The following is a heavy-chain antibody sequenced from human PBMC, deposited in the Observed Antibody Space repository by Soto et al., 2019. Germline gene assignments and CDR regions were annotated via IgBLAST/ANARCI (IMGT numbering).Heavy chain of an antibody. CDR1: GYYFTSFC. D-gene: IGHD2-21*01. Sequence: SLKISCERSGYYFTSFCICWGRHLPGEGLEWLGVIYSGDSNTRYSPSFQGQVTISADKPISTAYLQWGSQKASDSAIYYCARSAGNAGRYSEYWRQGTLGTVSS. CDR3: ARSAGNAGRYSEY. CDR2: IYSGDSNT. V-gene: IGHV5-51*04. J-gene: IGHJ4*02.